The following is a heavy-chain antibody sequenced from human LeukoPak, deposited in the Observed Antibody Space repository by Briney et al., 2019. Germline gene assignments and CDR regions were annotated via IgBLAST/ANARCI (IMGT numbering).Heavy chain of an antibody. V-gene: IGHV1-2*02. CDR3: ARVPGARDFDY. J-gene: IGHJ4*02. D-gene: IGHD1-26*01. Sequence: ASVKVSCKASGYTFTGYYMHWVRQTPGQGLEWMGWINPNSGGTNYAQKFQGRVTMTRDTSTSTAYMELSRLRSDDTAVYYCARVPGARDFDYWGQGTLVTVSS. CDR1: GYTFTGYY. CDR2: INPNSGGT.